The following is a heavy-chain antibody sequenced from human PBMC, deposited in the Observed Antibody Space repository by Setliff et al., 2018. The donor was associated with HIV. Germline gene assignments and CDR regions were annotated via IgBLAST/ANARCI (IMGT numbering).Heavy chain of an antibody. J-gene: IGHJ4*02. CDR2: IYYSGST. CDR3: ARHDTEYSSYPIDY. D-gene: IGHD6-6*01. V-gene: IGHV4-39*01. CDR1: GGSISSNNYY. Sequence: PSETLSLTCTVSGGSISSNNYYWGWIRQPPGKGLEWIASIYYSGSTYYNPSLKSRITISVDTSKNQFSLRLSSVTAADTAVYYCARHDTEYSSYPIDYWGQGNLVTVSS.